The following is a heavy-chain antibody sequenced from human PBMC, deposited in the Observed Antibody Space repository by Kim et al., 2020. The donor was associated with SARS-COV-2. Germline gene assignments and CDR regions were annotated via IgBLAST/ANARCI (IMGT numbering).Heavy chain of an antibody. CDR2: IYYSGST. CDR1: GGSISSSSYY. CDR3: ARRGTYGSGSPTNFDY. J-gene: IGHJ4*02. Sequence: SETLSLTCTVSGGSISSSSYYWGWIRQPPGKGLEWIGSIYYSGSTYYNPSLKSRVTISVDTSKNQFSLKLRSVTAADTAVYYCARRGTYGSGSPTNFDYWGQGTLVTVSS. V-gene: IGHV4-39*01. D-gene: IGHD3-10*01.